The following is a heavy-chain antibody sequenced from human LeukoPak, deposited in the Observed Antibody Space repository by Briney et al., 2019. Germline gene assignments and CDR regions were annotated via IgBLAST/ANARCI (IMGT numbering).Heavy chain of an antibody. J-gene: IGHJ3*02. CDR2: IKQDGSRK. D-gene: IGHD3-9*01. V-gene: IGHV3-7*03. Sequence: GSLRLSCAASGLTLNNYWMTWVRQAPGEGLEWVANIKQDGSRKHYVDSVEGRFTISRDNARNSLYLQMNSLRAEDTAVYYCARDLSNKILTTYYDVFDIWGQGTLVTVSS. CDR3: ARDLSNKILTTYYDVFDI. CDR1: GLTLNNYW.